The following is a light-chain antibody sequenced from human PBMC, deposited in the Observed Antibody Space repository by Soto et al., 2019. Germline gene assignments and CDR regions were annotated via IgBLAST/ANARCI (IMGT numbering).Light chain of an antibody. Sequence: QSVLTQPPSVSGAPGQRVTISCTGSSSNIRAGYDVHWYQQLPGTAPKLLMYGNTNRPSGVPDRFSGSKSDTSASLAITGLQAEDEADYYCQSYDSSLSGSVFGGGTKLTVL. CDR2: GNT. V-gene: IGLV1-40*01. CDR1: SSNIRAGYD. J-gene: IGLJ2*01. CDR3: QSYDSSLSGSV.